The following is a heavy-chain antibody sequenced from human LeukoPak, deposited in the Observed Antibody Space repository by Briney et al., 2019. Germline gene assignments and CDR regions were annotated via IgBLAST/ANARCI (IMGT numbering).Heavy chain of an antibody. Sequence: GGSLRLSCAASGFTFSTFALHWVRQAPGKAPEWVAAISYDGNRMYYADSVRGRFTISRDNSKNTLFLQMESLRGEDTAVYYCARTVSYWGQGTLVTVSS. V-gene: IGHV3-30-3*01. CDR3: ARTVSY. CDR2: ISYDGNRM. D-gene: IGHD4-17*01. J-gene: IGHJ4*02. CDR1: GFTFSTFA.